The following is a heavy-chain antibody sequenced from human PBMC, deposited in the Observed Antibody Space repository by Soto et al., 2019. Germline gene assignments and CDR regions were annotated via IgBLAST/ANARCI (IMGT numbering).Heavy chain of an antibody. Sequence: SETLSLTCTVSGGAINSTVYYWGWIRQPPGKGLEWIGSSNYGGPTYYSPSLQSRVTISLDTAKNHFSLNLRSVTAADTAVYYCARHGAHSTSVYYYYGMDVWGQGTTVTVSS. D-gene: IGHD6-13*01. CDR3: ARHGAHSTSVYYYYGMDV. V-gene: IGHV4-39*01. CDR2: SNYGGPT. CDR1: GGAINSTVYY. J-gene: IGHJ6*02.